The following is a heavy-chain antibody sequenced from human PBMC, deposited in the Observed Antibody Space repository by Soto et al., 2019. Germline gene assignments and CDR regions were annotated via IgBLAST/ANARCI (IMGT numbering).Heavy chain of an antibody. D-gene: IGHD3-22*01. J-gene: IGHJ3*02. CDR1: GFTFSSYS. V-gene: IGHV3-48*02. CDR2: ISSSSSTI. CDR3: ARDIPGANYYDSSGYYNVGAFDI. Sequence: GGSLRLSCAASGFTFSSYSMNWVRQAPGKGLEWVSYISSSSSTIYYADSVKGRFTISRDNAKNSLYLQMNSLRDEDTAVYYCARDIPGANYYDSSGYYNVGAFDIWGQGKMVNVS.